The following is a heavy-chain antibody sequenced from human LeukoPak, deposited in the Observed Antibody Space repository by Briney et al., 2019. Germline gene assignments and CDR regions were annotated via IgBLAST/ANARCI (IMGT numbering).Heavy chain of an antibody. CDR2: IWYDGSNK. Sequence: GGSLRLSCAASGFTFSSYGMHWVRQAPGKGLEWVAVIWYDGSNKYYADSVKCRFTISRDNSKNTLYLQMNSLRAEDTAVYYCAREYCSSTSCPDEGTDVWGQGTTVTVSS. D-gene: IGHD2-2*01. CDR3: AREYCSSTSCPDEGTDV. V-gene: IGHV3-33*01. J-gene: IGHJ6*02. CDR1: GFTFSSYG.